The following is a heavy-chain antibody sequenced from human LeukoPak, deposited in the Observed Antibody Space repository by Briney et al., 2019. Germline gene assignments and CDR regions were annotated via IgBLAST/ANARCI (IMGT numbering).Heavy chain of an antibody. J-gene: IGHJ5*02. Sequence: PGGSLRLSCVASGFIFRSYGIHWVRQAPGKGLEWVTFIHFDGSNEYYADFVKGRFTISRDNSKNTVYLQMNSLRAEDTAVYYCAKDGIVHSNGPPEFDPWGQGTLVSVSS. CDR2: IHFDGSNE. V-gene: IGHV3-30*02. CDR1: GFIFRSYG. CDR3: AKDGIVHSNGPPEFDP. D-gene: IGHD3-22*01.